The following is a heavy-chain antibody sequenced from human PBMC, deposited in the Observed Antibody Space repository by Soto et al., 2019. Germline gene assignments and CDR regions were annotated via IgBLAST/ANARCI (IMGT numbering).Heavy chain of an antibody. D-gene: IGHD4-17*01. CDR3: ARLPGTTAPRPDY. J-gene: IGHJ4*02. CDR1: SGSFTDHY. Sequence: LSLTCAVFSGSFTDHYWTWVRQAPGKGLQWVSTILGNGENTYYADSVRGRFTISRDPSKNTLYLQMNSLRADDTAVYYCARLPGTTAPRPDYWGRGTLVTVSS. V-gene: IGHV3-23*01. CDR2: ILGNGENT.